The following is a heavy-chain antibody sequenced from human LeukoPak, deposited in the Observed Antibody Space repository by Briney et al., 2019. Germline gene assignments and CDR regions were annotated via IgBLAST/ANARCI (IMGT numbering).Heavy chain of an antibody. V-gene: IGHV1-8*01. Sequence: ASVKVSCKASGYTFTSYDINWVRQATGQGLEWMGWMNPNSGNTGYAQKLQGRVTMTRNTSISTAYMELSSLRSEDTAVYYCARGRAYCGGDCSDYYYYMDVWGKGTTVTVSS. D-gene: IGHD2-21*02. CDR1: GYTFTSYD. CDR2: MNPNSGNT. CDR3: ARGRAYCGGDCSDYYYYMDV. J-gene: IGHJ6*03.